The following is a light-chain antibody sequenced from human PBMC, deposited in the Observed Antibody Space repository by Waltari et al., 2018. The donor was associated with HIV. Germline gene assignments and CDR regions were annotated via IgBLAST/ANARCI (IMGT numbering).Light chain of an antibody. V-gene: IGLV1-47*01. Sequence: QSVLTQPPSASGTPGQRVTISCSGSSSNIGNYYVHWYQHLPGTAPKLLIYRNNQRPAGVPGRFSGSKSGTSASLAISGLRSEDEADYYCAAWDESLSGVFGGGTKVTVL. CDR2: RNN. CDR3: AAWDESLSGV. CDR1: SSNIGNYY. J-gene: IGLJ3*02.